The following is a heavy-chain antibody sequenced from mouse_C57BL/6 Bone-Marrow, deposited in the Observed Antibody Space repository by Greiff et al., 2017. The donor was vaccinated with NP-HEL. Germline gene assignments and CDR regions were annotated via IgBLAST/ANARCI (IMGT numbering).Heavy chain of an antibody. CDR2: IYPGSGST. J-gene: IGHJ4*01. CDR1: GYTFTSYW. Sequence: QVQLKQPGAELVKPGASVKMSCKASGYTFTSYWITWVKQRPGQGLEWIGDIYPGSGSTNYNEKFKSKATLTVDTSSSTAYMQLSSLTSEYSAVYYCARSYSNPYYAMDYWGQGTSVTVSS. D-gene: IGHD2-5*01. V-gene: IGHV1-55*01. CDR3: ARSYSNPYYAMDY.